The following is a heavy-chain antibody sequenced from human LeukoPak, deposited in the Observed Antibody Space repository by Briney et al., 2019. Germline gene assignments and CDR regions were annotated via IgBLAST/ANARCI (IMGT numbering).Heavy chain of an antibody. CDR1: GFILSSYW. Sequence: PGGSLRLSCAASGFILSSYWMTWVRQAPGKGLEWVASIKLGEYERSYVDSVKGRFTISRDNAKSSLYLEMNSLGAEDTAMYFCARVQYTALVYSPHFDNWGQGILVTVS. J-gene: IGHJ4*02. CDR2: IKLGEYER. CDR3: ARVQYTALVYSPHFDN. D-gene: IGHD5-18*01. V-gene: IGHV3-7*01.